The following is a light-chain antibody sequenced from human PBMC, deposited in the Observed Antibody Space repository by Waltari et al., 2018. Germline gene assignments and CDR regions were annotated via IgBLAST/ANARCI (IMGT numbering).Light chain of an antibody. V-gene: IGLV2-23*01. CDR3: CSYAGSSTPYV. J-gene: IGLJ1*01. Sequence: QSALTQPASVSGSPGQSITIPCTGTSSDVGSYKLVSWYQQHPGKAPKLMIYEGSKRPSGVSNRFSGSKSGNTASLTISGLQAEDEADYYCCSYAGSSTPYVFGTGTKVTVL. CDR2: EGS. CDR1: SSDVGSYKL.